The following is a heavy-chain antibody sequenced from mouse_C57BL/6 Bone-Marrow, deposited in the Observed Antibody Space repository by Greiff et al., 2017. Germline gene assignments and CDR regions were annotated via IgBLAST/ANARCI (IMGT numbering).Heavy chain of an antibody. V-gene: IGHV1-54*01. J-gene: IGHJ3*01. D-gene: IGHD1-1*01. CDR3: AREGACYGSRGFAY. CDR2: INPGSGGT. Sequence: QVQLQQSGAELVRPGTSVKVSCKASGYAFTNYLIEWVKQRPGQGLEWIGVINPGSGGTNYNEKFKGKATLTADKSSSTAYMQLSSLTSEDSAVYFCAREGACYGSRGFAYWGQGTLVTVSA. CDR1: GYAFTNYL.